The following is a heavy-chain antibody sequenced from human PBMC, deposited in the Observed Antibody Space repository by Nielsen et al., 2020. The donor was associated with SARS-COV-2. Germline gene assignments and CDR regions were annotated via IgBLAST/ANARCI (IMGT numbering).Heavy chain of an antibody. CDR2: ISSSSSTI. Sequence: GESLKISCAASGFTVSSNYMSWVRQAPGKGLEWVSYISSSSSTIYYADSVKGRFTISRDNAKNSLYLQMNSLRDEDTAVYYCARVDCSGGSCYVGYYYYGMDVWGQGTTVTVSS. D-gene: IGHD2-15*01. J-gene: IGHJ6*02. CDR3: ARVDCSGGSCYVGYYYYGMDV. V-gene: IGHV3-48*02. CDR1: GFTVSSNY.